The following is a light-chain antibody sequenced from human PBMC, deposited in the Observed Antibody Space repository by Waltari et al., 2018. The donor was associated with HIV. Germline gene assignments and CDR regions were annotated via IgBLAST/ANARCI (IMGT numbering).Light chain of an antibody. CDR3: QQRSKWPPLT. CDR1: QSVTTY. J-gene: IGKJ4*01. CDR2: DAS. V-gene: IGKV3-11*01. Sequence: IVLPPPPSPLSLSPGERSILSCMASQSVTTYLAWYQQNPGQASWPIIYDASNRASGIPARFSGSGSGTDFNLTISSLEPEDFAVYYCQQRSKWPPLTFGGGTKVEIK.